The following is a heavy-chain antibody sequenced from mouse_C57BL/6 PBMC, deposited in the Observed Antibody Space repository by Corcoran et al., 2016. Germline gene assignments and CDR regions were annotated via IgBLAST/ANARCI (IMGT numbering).Heavy chain of an antibody. CDR2: INTYSGVP. V-gene: IGHV9-3*01. J-gene: IGHJ4*01. CDR1: GYTFTTYG. Sequence: QIQLVQSGPELKKPGETVKISCKASGYTFTTYGMSWVKQAPGKGLKWMGWINTYSGVPTYVDDFKGRFAFSLETSASTTYLQINNLKNEDTATYFCARPDSINYAMDYWGQGTSVTVSS. D-gene: IGHD3-2*01. CDR3: ARPDSINYAMDY.